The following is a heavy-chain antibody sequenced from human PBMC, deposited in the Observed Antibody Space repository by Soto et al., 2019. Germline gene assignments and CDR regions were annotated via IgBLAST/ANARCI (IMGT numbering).Heavy chain of an antibody. CDR3: ARDTVAGILRWCDP. D-gene: IGHD6-19*01. CDR2: IWYDGSNK. CDR1: GFTFSSYG. Sequence: PGGSLRLSCAASGFTFSSYGMHWVRQAPGKGLEWVAVIWYDGSNKYYADSVKGRFTISRDNSKNTLYLQMNSLGAEDTAVYYCARDTVAGILRWCDPWGQGTLVTVSS. J-gene: IGHJ5*02. V-gene: IGHV3-33*01.